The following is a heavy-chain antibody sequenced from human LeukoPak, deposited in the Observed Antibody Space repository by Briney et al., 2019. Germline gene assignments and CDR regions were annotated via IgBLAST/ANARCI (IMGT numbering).Heavy chain of an antibody. V-gene: IGHV3-30*04. CDR1: GFTFSSYA. Sequence: GGSLRLSCAASGFTFSSYAMHWVRQAPGKGLEWVAVISYDGSNKYYADSVKGRFTISRDNSKNTLYLQMNSLRAEDTAVYYCASLSLRENYYSYGMDVWGQGTTVTVSS. D-gene: IGHD1-26*01. J-gene: IGHJ6*02. CDR2: ISYDGSNK. CDR3: ASLSLRENYYSYGMDV.